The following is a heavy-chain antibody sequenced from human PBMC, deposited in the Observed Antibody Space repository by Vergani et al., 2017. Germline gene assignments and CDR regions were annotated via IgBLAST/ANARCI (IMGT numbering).Heavy chain of an antibody. CDR2: IYWNDAQ. D-gene: IGHD1-1*01. V-gene: IGHV2-5*04. CDR3: GYRKTVCGTKGCFYPFYYYYYMDV. CDR1: GFSLNTRGVS. Sequence: QITLKDSGPTLLKPTQTLTLTCTFSGFSLNTRGVSVAWIRQPPGKALDWLSLIYWNDAQHYISSLNNRVTITQDTSKNHLVRTMNNMDYPETGTYYCGYRKTVCGTKGCFYPFYYYYYMDVLGKGTTVTGSS. J-gene: IGHJ6*03.